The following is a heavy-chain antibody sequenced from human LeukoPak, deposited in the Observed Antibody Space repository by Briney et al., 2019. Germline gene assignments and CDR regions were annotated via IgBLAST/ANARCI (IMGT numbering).Heavy chain of an antibody. CDR1: GFTFSTHW. V-gene: IGHV3-74*01. Sequence: GGSLRLSCAASGFTFSTHWMHWVRHAPGKGLVWVSRINSDGSSTRYADSVKGRFTISRDNAKNTLYLQMNSLRAEDTAAYYCANDFWSGYYNDAFDIWGQGTMVTVSS. J-gene: IGHJ3*02. CDR3: ANDFWSGYYNDAFDI. D-gene: IGHD3-3*01. CDR2: INSDGSST.